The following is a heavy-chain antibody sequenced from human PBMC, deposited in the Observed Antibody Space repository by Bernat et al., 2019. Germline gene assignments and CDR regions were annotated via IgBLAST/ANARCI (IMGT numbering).Heavy chain of an antibody. J-gene: IGHJ6*02. V-gene: IGHV3-30-3*01. D-gene: IGHD6-6*01. CDR3: ARGPYSSSPYYYYYGMDV. CDR1: GFTFSSYA. CDR2: ISYDGSNK. Sequence: QVQLVESGGGVVQPGRSLRLSCAASGFTFSSYAMHWVRQAPGKGLEWVAVISYDGSNKYYADSVKGRFTISRDNSKNMLYLQMNSLRAEDTAVYYCARGPYSSSPYYYYYGMDVWGQGTTVTVSS.